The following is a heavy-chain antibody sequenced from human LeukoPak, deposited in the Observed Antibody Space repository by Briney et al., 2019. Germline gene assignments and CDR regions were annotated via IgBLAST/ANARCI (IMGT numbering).Heavy chain of an antibody. CDR1: GFTFSSYA. CDR3: ARGYCTSTSCYNDY. CDR2: TSFDVSNK. D-gene: IGHD2-2*02. V-gene: IGHV3-30*04. J-gene: IGHJ4*02. Sequence: GGSLRLSCAASGFTFSSYAMHWVRQAPGKGLEWVATTSFDVSNKYYADSVKGRFTISRDNSRNTLYLQMNSLRTEDTAVYSCARGYCTSTSCYNDYWGQGTLVTVSS.